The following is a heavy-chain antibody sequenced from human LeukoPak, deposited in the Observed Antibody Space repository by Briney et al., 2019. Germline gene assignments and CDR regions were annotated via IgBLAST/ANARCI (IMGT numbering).Heavy chain of an antibody. CDR2: IFSGGTT. D-gene: IGHD6-19*01. CDR1: GFTVSTNY. J-gene: IGHJ4*02. Sequence: GGSLRLSCAASGFTVSTNYMSWVRQAPGKGLEWVSIIFSGGTTYYADSVVGRFTISRDSSKNTLYLQMTSLTADDTALYYCAKAVTGGYYFDYWGQGTLVTVSS. V-gene: IGHV3-66*01. CDR3: AKAVTGGYYFDY.